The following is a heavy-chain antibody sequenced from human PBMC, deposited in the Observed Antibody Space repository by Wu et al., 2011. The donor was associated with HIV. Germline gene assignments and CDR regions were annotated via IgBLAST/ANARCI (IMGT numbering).Heavy chain of an antibody. Sequence: QVQLVQSGAEVKKPGASVKVSCKASGYTFTNYGISWVRQAPGQGLEWMGWINVYNGNTNYAQKLQGRVTMTSDTSTSTAYMELRSLRSDDTAAYYCARLSMVRGVIITLDYFYGMDVWGQGTTVTVSS. V-gene: IGHV1-18*01. CDR1: GYTFTNYG. CDR2: INVYNGNT. CDR3: ARLSMVRGVIITLDYFYGMDV. D-gene: IGHD3-10*01. J-gene: IGHJ6*02.